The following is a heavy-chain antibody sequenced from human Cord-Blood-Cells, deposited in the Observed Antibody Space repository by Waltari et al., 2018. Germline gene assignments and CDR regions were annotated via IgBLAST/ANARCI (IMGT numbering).Heavy chain of an antibody. CDR3: ARDEAGGGSYYYYYYGMDV. J-gene: IGHJ6*02. CDR1: GYTFTSYG. CDR2: ISAYNGNT. D-gene: IGHD1-26*01. V-gene: IGHV1-18*01. Sequence: QVQLVQSGAEVKKPGASVKVSCKASGYTFTSYGISWVRQAPGQGLAWMGWISAYNGNTNYAQKLQGRVTMTTDTSTSTAYMELRSLRSDDPAVYYCARDEAGGGSYYYYYYGMDVWGQGTTVTVSS.